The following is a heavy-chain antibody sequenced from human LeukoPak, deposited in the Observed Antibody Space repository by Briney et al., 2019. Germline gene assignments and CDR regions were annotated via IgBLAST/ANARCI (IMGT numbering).Heavy chain of an antibody. CDR3: ARDLSLGDPGGFDF. J-gene: IGHJ4*02. D-gene: IGHD3-16*01. CDR2: ISSYGTYI. V-gene: IGHV3-21*01. CDR1: GFTFKSYS. Sequence: GGSLRLSCAASGFTFKSYSMHWVRQAPGKGLELISTISSYGTYIYYANSVKGRFTISGDNAENSLYLQMDSLRADDTAVYYCARDLSLGDPGGFDFWGRGTLVTVSS.